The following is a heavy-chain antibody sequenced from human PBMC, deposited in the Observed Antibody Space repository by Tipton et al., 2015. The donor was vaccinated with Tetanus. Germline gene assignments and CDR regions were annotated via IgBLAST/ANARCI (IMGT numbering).Heavy chain of an antibody. D-gene: IGHD3-9*01. CDR2: IYYSGST. J-gene: IGHJ4*02. V-gene: IGHV4-31*03. CDR3: ARSPSPYYDILPWYYFDY. Sequence: TLSLTCTVSGGSISSGGYYWSWIRQHPGKGLEWIGYIYYSGSTYYNPSLKSRVTISVDTSKNQFSLKLSSVTAADTAVYYCARSPSPYYDILPWYYFDYWGQGTLVTVSS. CDR1: GGSISSGGYY.